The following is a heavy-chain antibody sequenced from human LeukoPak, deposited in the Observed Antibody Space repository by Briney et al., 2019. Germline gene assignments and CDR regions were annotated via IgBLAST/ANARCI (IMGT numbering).Heavy chain of an antibody. CDR3: ASSPWFGESDDY. D-gene: IGHD3-10*01. V-gene: IGHV1-46*01. CDR1: GYTFTSYN. Sequence: ASVKVSCKASGYTFTSYNMHWVRQAPGQGLEWMGIINPSGGSTSYAQKFQGRVTMTRDTSTSTVYMELSSLRSEDTAVYYCASSPWFGESDDYWGQGTLVTVSS. J-gene: IGHJ4*02. CDR2: INPSGGST.